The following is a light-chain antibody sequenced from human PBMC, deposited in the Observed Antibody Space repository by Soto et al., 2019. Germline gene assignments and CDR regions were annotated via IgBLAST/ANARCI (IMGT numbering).Light chain of an antibody. CDR3: SSYTSSATLI. V-gene: IGLV2-18*02. CDR2: EVS. J-gene: IGLJ2*01. Sequence: QSVLTQPPSVPGSPGQSVTISCTGTSTDFVSYNRVSWYQQPPGTAPKLMIYEVSKRPSGVPDRFSGSKSGNTASLTISGLQAADEADYYCSSYTSSATLIFGGGPKVTVL. CDR1: STDFVSYNR.